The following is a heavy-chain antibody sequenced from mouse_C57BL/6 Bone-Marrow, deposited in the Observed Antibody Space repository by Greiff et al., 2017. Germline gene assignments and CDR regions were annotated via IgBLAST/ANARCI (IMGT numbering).Heavy chain of an antibody. J-gene: IGHJ3*01. Sequence: EVKLMESGGGLVKPGGSLKLSCAASGFTFSSYTMSWVRQTPEKRLEWVATISGGGGNTYYPDSVKGRFTISRDNAKNTLYLQMSSLRSEDTALYYCARHDYDVAYWGQGTLVTVSA. V-gene: IGHV5-9*01. CDR3: ARHDYDVAY. CDR1: GFTFSSYT. D-gene: IGHD2-4*01. CDR2: ISGGGGNT.